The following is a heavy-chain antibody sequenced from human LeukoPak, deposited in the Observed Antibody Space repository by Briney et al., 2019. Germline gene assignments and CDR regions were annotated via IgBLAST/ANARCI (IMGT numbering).Heavy chain of an antibody. Sequence: ASVKVSCKASGYTFTSYGISWVRQAPGQGLEWMGWISAYNGNTNYAQKLQGRVTMTTDTSTSTAYMELRSLRSDDTAVYYCARDLGDSYYGSGSYYMGGFDPWGQGTLVTVSS. J-gene: IGHJ5*02. CDR3: ARDLGDSYYGSGSYYMGGFDP. CDR2: ISAYNGNT. V-gene: IGHV1-18*04. CDR1: GYTFTSYG. D-gene: IGHD3-10*01.